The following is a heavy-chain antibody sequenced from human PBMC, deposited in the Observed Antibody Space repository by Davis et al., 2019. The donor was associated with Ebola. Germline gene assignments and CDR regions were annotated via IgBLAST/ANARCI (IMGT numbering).Heavy chain of an antibody. Sequence: GESLKISCQGSGYDFPGYWIVWVRQMPGKGPEWMGIIYPDDSKTKYSPSFQGQVTMSADKSINTAYLQWSSLKASDSAMYYCARYNAPSLAGNWFDPWGQGTLVTVSS. CDR3: ARYNAPSLAGNWFDP. D-gene: IGHD1-14*01. J-gene: IGHJ5*02. CDR1: GYDFPGYW. CDR2: IYPDDSKT. V-gene: IGHV5-51*01.